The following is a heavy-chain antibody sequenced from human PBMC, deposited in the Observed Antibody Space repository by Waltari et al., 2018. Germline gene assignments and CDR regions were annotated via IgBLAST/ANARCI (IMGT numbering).Heavy chain of an antibody. Sequence: QLQLQESGPGLVKPSETLSLTCTVSGCSISSSSYYWGWIRQPPGKGLEWIGSIYYSGSTYYNPSLKSRVTISVDTSKNQFSLKLSSVTAADTAVYYCARPYSSGWPFDYWGQGTLVTVSS. D-gene: IGHD6-19*01. CDR2: IYYSGST. V-gene: IGHV4-39*07. J-gene: IGHJ4*02. CDR1: GCSISSSSYY. CDR3: ARPYSSGWPFDY.